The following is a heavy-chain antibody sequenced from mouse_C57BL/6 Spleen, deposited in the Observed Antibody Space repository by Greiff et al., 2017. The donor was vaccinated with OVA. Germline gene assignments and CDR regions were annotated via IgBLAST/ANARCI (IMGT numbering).Heavy chain of an antibody. Sequence: DVKLQESGGGLVQPGGSMKLSCVASGFTFSNYWMNWVRQSPEKGLEWVAQIRLKSDNYATHYAESVKGRFTISRDDSKSSVYLQMNNLRAEDTGIYYCTDLGRFAYWGQGTLVTVSA. D-gene: IGHD4-1*01. CDR2: IRLKSDNYAT. V-gene: IGHV6-3*01. J-gene: IGHJ3*01. CDR1: GFTFSNYW. CDR3: TDLGRFAY.